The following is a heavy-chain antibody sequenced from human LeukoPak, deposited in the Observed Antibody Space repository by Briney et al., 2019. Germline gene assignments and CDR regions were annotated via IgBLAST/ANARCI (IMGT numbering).Heavy chain of an antibody. V-gene: IGHV4-59*01. CDR3: VRLRWELLAPYFDH. CDR2: IYHSGST. D-gene: IGHD2-15*01. CDR1: TDSTNTYY. J-gene: IGHJ4*02. Sequence: PSETLSLTCSFSTDSTNTYYLSWIRQSPGKGLDWLGHIYHSGSTDYNPSFNSRVTISIDMSKKEFSLKLTSVTVADTAMYYCVRLRWELLAPYFDHWGQGAFVIVSS.